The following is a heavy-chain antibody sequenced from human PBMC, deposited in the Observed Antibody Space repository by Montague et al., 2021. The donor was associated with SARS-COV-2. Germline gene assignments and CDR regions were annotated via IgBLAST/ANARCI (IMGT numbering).Heavy chain of an antibody. CDR2: IYTSGST. D-gene: IGHD5-18*01. Sequence: TLSLTCTDSGGSISSGSYYWSWIRQPAGKGLEWIGRIYTSGSTNYNPSLKSRVTISVGTSKNQFSLKLSSVTAADTAVYYCARGDGVDTAMVYYYYGMDVWGQGTTVTVSS. V-gene: IGHV4-61*02. J-gene: IGHJ6*02. CDR1: GGSISSGSYY. CDR3: ARGDGVDTAMVYYYYGMDV.